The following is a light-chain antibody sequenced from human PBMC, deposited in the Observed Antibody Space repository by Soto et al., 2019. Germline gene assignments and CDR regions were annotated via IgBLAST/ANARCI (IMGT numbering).Light chain of an antibody. CDR1: QSVSSSY. V-gene: IGKV3-20*01. CDR2: GAS. CDR3: QQYGSSPPRT. Sequence: EIVLTQSPGTLSLSPGERATLSCRARQSVSSSYLAWYQQKPGQAPRLLIYGASSRATGIPDRFSGSGSGTDFTLTISRLEPEDFAVYYCQQYGSSPPRTFGQGTKVEIK. J-gene: IGKJ1*01.